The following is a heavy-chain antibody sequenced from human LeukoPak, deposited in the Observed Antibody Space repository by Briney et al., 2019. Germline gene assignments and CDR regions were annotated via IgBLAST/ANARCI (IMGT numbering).Heavy chain of an antibody. V-gene: IGHV4-4*02. CDR2: IHHGGVT. J-gene: IGHJ3*02. D-gene: IGHD3-16*01. Sequence: PSGTLSLTCVVSGDSFSGDKWWSWARQPPGKGLEWIGEIHHGGVTNYTPSLKSRVTISLDKSNNQVSLELSSVTAADTAVYYCARHYGAWNAFDIWGQGAMVTVSS. CDR1: GDSFSGDKW. CDR3: ARHYGAWNAFDI.